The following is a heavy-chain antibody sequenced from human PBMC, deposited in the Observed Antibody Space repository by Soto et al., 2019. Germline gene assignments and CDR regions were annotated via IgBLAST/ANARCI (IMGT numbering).Heavy chain of an antibody. CDR3: ARGGWNYDCLDA. CDR2: VTNSGGTT. D-gene: IGHD3-3*01. Sequence: PGGSLRLSCEAYGFAFSGYSMNWVRQAPGKGLEWISCVTNSGGTTYYSGSVKGRFTISRDNAMNSLYLQMNNLRDEDTAVYYCARGGWNYDCLDARGQGTTVTVSS. V-gene: IGHV3-48*02. CDR1: GFAFSGYS. J-gene: IGHJ6*02.